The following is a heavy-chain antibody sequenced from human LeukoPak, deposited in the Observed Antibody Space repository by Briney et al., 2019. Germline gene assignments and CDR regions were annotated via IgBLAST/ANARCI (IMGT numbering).Heavy chain of an antibody. CDR1: GFSISSGYY. D-gene: IGHD1-1*01. CDR2: FYHSGNT. J-gene: IGHJ3*02. V-gene: IGHV4-38-2*02. Sequence: PSETLSLTCAVSGFSISSGYYWGWIRQPPGKGLEWIGSFYHSGNTYYNPSLKSRVIISVDTSKNHFSLKLSSVTAADTAVYYCAREVGIATTRDAFDIWGQGTMVTVSS. CDR3: AREVGIATTRDAFDI.